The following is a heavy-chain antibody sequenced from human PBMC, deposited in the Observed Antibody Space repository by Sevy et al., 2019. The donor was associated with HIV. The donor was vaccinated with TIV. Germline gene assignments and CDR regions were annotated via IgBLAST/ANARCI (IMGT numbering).Heavy chain of an antibody. CDR1: GLTFNSHA. Sequence: GGSLRLSCKASGLTFNSHAMHWVRQAPGKGLEWVSGISGGGGSTYYADSVKGRFTISRDNSKNTLYLQMNSLRVEDTAVYFCAKGNSDFWSGFRYFDLWGRGTLVTVSS. CDR3: AKGNSDFWSGFRYFDL. V-gene: IGHV3-23*01. CDR2: ISGGGGST. D-gene: IGHD3-3*01. J-gene: IGHJ2*01.